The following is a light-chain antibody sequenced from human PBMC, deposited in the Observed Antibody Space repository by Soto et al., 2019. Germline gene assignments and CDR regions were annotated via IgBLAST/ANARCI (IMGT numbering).Light chain of an antibody. J-gene: IGLJ3*02. CDR3: DSYTTSSTWV. CDR2: EVS. Sequence: QSALTQPASVSGSPGQSITISCTGTSSDVGGYNYVSWYQHHPGKAPKLMIYEVSHRPSGISNRFSGSKSGNTASLTISGLQAEDEADYYCDSYTTSSTWVFGGGTQLTVL. CDR1: SSDVGGYNY. V-gene: IGLV2-14*01.